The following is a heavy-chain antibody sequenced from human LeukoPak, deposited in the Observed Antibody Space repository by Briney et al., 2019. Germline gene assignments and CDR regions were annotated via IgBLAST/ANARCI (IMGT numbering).Heavy chain of an antibody. CDR2: IPYDGSNK. V-gene: IGHV3-30*04. D-gene: IGHD6-19*01. CDR3: AKSPVAGPYFDY. J-gene: IGHJ4*02. CDR1: GFTFSSYA. Sequence: GGSLRLSCAASGFTFSSYAMHWVRQAPGKGLEWVALIPYDGSNKYYADSVKGRFTISRDNSKNTLYLQMNSLRAEDTAVYYCAKSPVAGPYFDYWGQGTLVTVSS.